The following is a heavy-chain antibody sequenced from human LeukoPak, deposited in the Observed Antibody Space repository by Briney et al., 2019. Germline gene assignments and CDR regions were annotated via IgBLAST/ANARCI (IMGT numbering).Heavy chain of an antibody. Sequence: SETLSLTCTLSVGSISSSSYYWGWIRQPPGKGLEWIGRIDYSGRTYSNTPLKSRATISVDTSKNQFSLKLSSVTAADTAVYYCARSLGATTFPYFDYWGQGTLVTVSS. J-gene: IGHJ4*02. D-gene: IGHD1-26*01. CDR1: VGSISSSSYY. CDR2: IDYSGRT. CDR3: ARSLGATTFPYFDY. V-gene: IGHV4-39*01.